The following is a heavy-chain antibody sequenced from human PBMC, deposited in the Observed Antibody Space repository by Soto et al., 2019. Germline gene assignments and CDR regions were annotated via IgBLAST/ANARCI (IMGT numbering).Heavy chain of an antibody. Sequence: GSLRLSCAASGCTFSSNYMSWVRQAPGKGLEWVSVIYSGGSTYYADSVKGRFTISRDNSKNTLYLQMNSLRAEDTAVYYCAGLMATITADAFDIWGQGTMVTVSS. D-gene: IGHD5-12*01. CDR1: GCTFSSNY. CDR3: AGLMATITADAFDI. V-gene: IGHV3-53*01. CDR2: IYSGGST. J-gene: IGHJ3*02.